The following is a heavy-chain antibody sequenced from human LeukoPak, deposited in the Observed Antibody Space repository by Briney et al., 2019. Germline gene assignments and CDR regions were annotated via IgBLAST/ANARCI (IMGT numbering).Heavy chain of an antibody. V-gene: IGHV4-39*01. D-gene: IGHD6-19*01. J-gene: IGHJ4*02. CDR1: GGSIRSSSYY. Sequence: SETLSLTCTVSGGSIRSSSYYWGWIRQPPGKGLEWIGSIYCSGSTYYNPSLKSRVTISVDTSKNQFSLKLSSVTAADTAVYYCARTKPSSGWYHYFDYWGQGTLVTVSS. CDR2: IYCSGST. CDR3: ARTKPSSGWYHYFDY.